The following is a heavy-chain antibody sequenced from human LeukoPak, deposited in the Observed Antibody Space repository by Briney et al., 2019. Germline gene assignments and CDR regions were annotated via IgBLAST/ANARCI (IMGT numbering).Heavy chain of an antibody. CDR1: GFTFSSYG. D-gene: IGHD6-13*01. J-gene: IGHJ6*03. CDR3: AKDSWQQTPKDNYYYYYYMDV. Sequence: PGRSLRLSCAASGFTFSSYGMHWVRQAPGKGLEWVAVISYDGSNKYYADSVKGRFTISRDNSKNTLYLQMSSLRAEDTALYYCAKDSWQQTPKDNYYYYYYMDVWGKGTTVTVSS. CDR2: ISYDGSNK. V-gene: IGHV3-30*18.